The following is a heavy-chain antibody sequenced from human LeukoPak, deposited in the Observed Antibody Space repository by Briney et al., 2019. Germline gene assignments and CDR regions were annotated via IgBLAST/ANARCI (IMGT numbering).Heavy chain of an antibody. Sequence: ASVKVSCKASGYTFTSYDINWVRQATGQGLEWMGWMNPNSGNTGYAQKFQGRDTMTRNTSISTAYMELSSLRSEDTAVYYCARVGGLKTWFDPWGQGTLVTVSS. CDR2: MNPNSGNT. D-gene: IGHD3-16*01. CDR3: ARVGGLKTWFDP. V-gene: IGHV1-8*01. CDR1: GYTFTSYD. J-gene: IGHJ5*02.